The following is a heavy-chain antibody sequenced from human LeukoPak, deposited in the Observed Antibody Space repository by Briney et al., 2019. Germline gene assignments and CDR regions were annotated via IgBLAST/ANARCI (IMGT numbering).Heavy chain of an antibody. D-gene: IGHD3-10*01. CDR1: GFTFSTYA. CDR3: AKMKGITMVRGTFDY. J-gene: IGHJ4*02. Sequence: PGGSLRLSCAASGFTFSTYAMSWVRQAPGKGLEWVSGFSDNGGTSYYADSVKGRLTISRDNSKNTLYLQMNSLRAEDTAVYYCAKMKGITMVRGTFDYWGQGTLVTVSS. V-gene: IGHV3-23*01. CDR2: FSDNGGTS.